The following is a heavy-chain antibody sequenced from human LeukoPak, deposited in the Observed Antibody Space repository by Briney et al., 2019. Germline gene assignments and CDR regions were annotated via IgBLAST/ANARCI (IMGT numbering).Heavy chain of an antibody. CDR1: GFTFSSYE. J-gene: IGHJ3*02. Sequence: GGSLRLSCAASGFTFSSYEMNWVRQAPGKGLEWVSYISSSGSTIYYADSVKGRFTISRDNAKNSLYLQMNSLRAEDTAVYYCARDSGSIVVVPAALRAFDIWGQGTMVTVSS. D-gene: IGHD2-2*01. CDR2: ISSSGSTI. CDR3: ARDSGSIVVVPAALRAFDI. V-gene: IGHV3-48*03.